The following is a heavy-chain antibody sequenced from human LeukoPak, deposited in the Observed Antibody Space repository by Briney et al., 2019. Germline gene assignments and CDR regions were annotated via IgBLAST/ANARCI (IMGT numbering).Heavy chain of an antibody. Sequence: SETLSLTCAVYGGSFSGYYWCWIRQPPGKGLEWIGEINHSGSTNYNPSLKSRVTISVDTSKNQFSLKLSSVTAADTAVYYCARGPEYYDFWSGYYGSDHWGQGTLVTVSS. J-gene: IGHJ4*02. D-gene: IGHD3-3*01. CDR3: ARGPEYYDFWSGYYGSDH. CDR1: GGSFSGYY. V-gene: IGHV4-34*01. CDR2: INHSGST.